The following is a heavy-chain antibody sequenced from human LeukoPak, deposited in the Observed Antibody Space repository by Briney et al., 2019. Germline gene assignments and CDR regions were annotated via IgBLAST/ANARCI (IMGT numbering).Heavy chain of an antibody. CDR3: ARGDFGVVDYYYMDV. D-gene: IGHD3-3*01. CDR2: IYYSGST. Sequence: SETLSLTCTVSGGSISSYYWSWIRQPPGKGLEWIGYIYYSGSTNYNPSLKSRVTISVDTSKNQFSLKLSSVTAADTAVYYCARGDFGVVDYYYMDVWGKGTTVTVSS. CDR1: GGSISSYY. V-gene: IGHV4-59*01. J-gene: IGHJ6*03.